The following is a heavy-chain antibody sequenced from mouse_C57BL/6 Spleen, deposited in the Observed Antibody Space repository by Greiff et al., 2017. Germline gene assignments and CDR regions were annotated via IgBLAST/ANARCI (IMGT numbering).Heavy chain of an antibody. CDR2: ISDGGSYT. D-gene: IGHD2-5*01. CDR3: ARVYYSNSFAY. J-gene: IGHJ3*01. V-gene: IGHV5-4*03. Sequence: DVMLVESGGGLVKPGGSLKLSCAASGFTFSSYAMSWVRQTPEKRLEWVATISDGGSYTYYPDNVKGRLTISRDNAKNNLYLQMSHLKSEDTAMYYCARVYYSNSFAYWGQGTLVTVSA. CDR1: GFTFSSYA.